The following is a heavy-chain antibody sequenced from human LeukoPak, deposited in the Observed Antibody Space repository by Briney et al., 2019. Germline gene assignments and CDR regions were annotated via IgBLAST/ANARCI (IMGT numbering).Heavy chain of an antibody. Sequence: GGSLRLSCAASEFTFSNYPMHWVRQAPGKGLEWVALLSSDGSNKYYADSVKGRFAISRDNSKNTLFLQMNSLRAEDTAVYYCARWMNYYDSSGYHWGQGTLVTVSS. CDR2: LSSDGSNK. D-gene: IGHD3-22*01. CDR3: ARWMNYYDSSGYH. V-gene: IGHV3-30*09. J-gene: IGHJ4*02. CDR1: EFTFSNYP.